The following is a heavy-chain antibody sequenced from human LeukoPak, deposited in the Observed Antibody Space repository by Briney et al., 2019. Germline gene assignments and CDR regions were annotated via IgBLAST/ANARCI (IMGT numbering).Heavy chain of an antibody. D-gene: IGHD3-9*01. J-gene: IGHJ4*02. CDR1: GFTFSDYY. CDR2: ISSSGNTI. CDR3: AREERTYYDILTKPSEY. Sequence: PGGSLRLSCAASGFTFSDYYMSWIRQAPGKGLEWVSYISSSGNTIYYADSVKGRFTISRDNAKNSLYLQMNSLRAEDTAVYYCAREERTYYDILTKPSEYWGQGTLVTVSS. V-gene: IGHV3-11*04.